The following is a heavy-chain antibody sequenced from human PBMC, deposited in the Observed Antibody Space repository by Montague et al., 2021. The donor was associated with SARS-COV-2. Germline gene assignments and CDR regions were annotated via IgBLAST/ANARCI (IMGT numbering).Heavy chain of an antibody. D-gene: IGHD3-3*01. J-gene: IGHJ4*02. V-gene: IGHV4-61*02. CDR1: GGSISSGSYY. CDR2: MYTSGST. Sequence: ILSLTCTVSGGSISSGSYYWSWIRQPAGKGLEWIGRMYTSGSTNYNPSLKSRVTISVDTSKNQFSLKLSSVTAADTAVYYCARQLAGFWSGYFDYWGQGTLVTVSS. CDR3: ARQLAGFWSGYFDY.